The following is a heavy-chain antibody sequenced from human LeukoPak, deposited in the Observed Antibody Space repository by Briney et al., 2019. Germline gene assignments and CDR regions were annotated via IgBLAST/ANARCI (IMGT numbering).Heavy chain of an antibody. V-gene: IGHV4-38-2*02. CDR2: IYHSGST. J-gene: IGHJ4*02. Sequence: SETLSLTCTVSGYSISSGYYWGWIRQPPGKGLEWIGTIYHSGSTYYNPSLKSRVNISVDTSKNQSSLKLSSVTAADTAVYYCGRDGAAAGFDYWGQGTLVTVSS. CDR3: GRDGAAAGFDY. CDR1: GYSISSGYY. D-gene: IGHD6-13*01.